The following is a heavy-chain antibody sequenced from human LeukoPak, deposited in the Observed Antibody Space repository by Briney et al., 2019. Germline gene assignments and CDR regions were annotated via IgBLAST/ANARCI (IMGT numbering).Heavy chain of an antibody. J-gene: IGHJ4*02. Sequence: GGSLRLSCAASGFTFSNYEMNWVRQAPGKGLEWISYISSSGSTIYYADSVKGRFTISRDNAKNSLYLQMNSLRAEDTAVYYCAQIYTYGSSQFDYWGQGTLVTVSS. CDR1: GFTFSNYE. D-gene: IGHD5-18*01. V-gene: IGHV3-48*03. CDR2: ISSSGSTI. CDR3: AQIYTYGSSQFDY.